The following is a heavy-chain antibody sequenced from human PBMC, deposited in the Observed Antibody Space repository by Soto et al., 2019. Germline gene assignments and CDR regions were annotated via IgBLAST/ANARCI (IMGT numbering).Heavy chain of an antibody. D-gene: IGHD5-12*01. V-gene: IGHV3-7*03. CDR3: ARGGVEMATIWRLDY. J-gene: IGHJ4*02. CDR2: IKQDGSEK. Sequence: GSLRLSCAASGFTFSSYWMSWVRQAPGKGLEWVANIKQDGSEKYYVDSVKGRFTISRDNAKNSLYLQMNSLRAEDTAVYYCARGGVEMATIWRLDYWGQGTLVTVSS. CDR1: GFTFSSYW.